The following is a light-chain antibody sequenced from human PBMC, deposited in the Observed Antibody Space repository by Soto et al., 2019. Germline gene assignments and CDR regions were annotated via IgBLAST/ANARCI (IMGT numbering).Light chain of an antibody. CDR3: QQANSFPLT. V-gene: IGKV1-12*01. CDR2: AAS. Sequence: DIQMTQSPSSVSASVGDRVTITCRASQGISSRLAWYQQKPGKAPNLLIYAASNLQSGVPSRFSGSGSETDFTLSIGSLHPEHFATYYCQQANSFPLTFAGATKVEIK. J-gene: IGKJ4*01. CDR1: QGISSR.